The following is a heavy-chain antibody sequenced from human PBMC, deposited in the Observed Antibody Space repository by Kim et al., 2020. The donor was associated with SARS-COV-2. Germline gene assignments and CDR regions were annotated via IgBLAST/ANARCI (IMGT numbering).Heavy chain of an antibody. CDR1: GYSFTSYW. J-gene: IGHJ6*02. CDR3: AIARIVVVPAAIMDYYYGMDV. CDR2: IDPSDSYT. V-gene: IGHV5-10-1*01. D-gene: IGHD2-2*02. Sequence: GESLKISCKGSGYSFTSYWISWVRQMPGKGLEWMGRIDPSDSYTNYSPSFQGHVTISADKSISTAYLQWSSLKASDTAMYYCAIARIVVVPAAIMDYYYGMDVWGQGTTVTVSS.